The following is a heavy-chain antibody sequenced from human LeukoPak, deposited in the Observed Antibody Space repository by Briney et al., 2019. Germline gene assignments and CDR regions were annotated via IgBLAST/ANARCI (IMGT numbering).Heavy chain of an antibody. CDR3: AKDLRRLVRGVPDYYGMDV. CDR1: GFTFSSYG. J-gene: IGHJ6*02. CDR2: VSYDGSNK. D-gene: IGHD3-10*01. V-gene: IGHV3-30*18. Sequence: GRSLRLSCAASGFTFSSYGIHWVRQAPGKGLEWVAAVSYDGSNKFYADSVKGRFTISRDSSRNTLYLEMNSLSAEDTAVYYCAKDLRRLVRGVPDYYGMDVWGQGTTVTVYS.